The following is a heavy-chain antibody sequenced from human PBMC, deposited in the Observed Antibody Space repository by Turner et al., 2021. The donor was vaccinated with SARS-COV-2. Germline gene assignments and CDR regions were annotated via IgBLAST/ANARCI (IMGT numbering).Heavy chain of an antibody. CDR2: FDPEEGKR. CDR1: GHTLSDFP. V-gene: IGHV1-24*01. Sequence: QVQVVQSGAEVKKPGASVKVSCKVSGHTLSDFPMSWGRQAPGKGLEWMAGFDPEEGKRIYAQKFQGRGTVTEDTSTDTADMELSSLRSEDTAVYYCATIAPPSADIVEIPDPTNDFYSYSLDVWGQGTTVTVSS. J-gene: IGHJ6*02. CDR3: ATIAPPSADIVEIPDPTNDFYSYSLDV. D-gene: IGHD2-2*01.